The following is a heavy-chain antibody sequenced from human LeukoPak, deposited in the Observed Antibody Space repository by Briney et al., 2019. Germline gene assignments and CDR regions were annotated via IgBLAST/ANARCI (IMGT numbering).Heavy chain of an antibody. CDR3: AKAYYYHYYDSSGQSTSAGHFDY. V-gene: IGHV3-9*01. J-gene: IGHJ4*02. D-gene: IGHD3-22*01. Sequence: PGGSLRLSCAASGFTFDDYAMHWVRQAPGKGLEWVSGISWNSGSIGYADSVKGRFTISRDNAKNSLYLQMNSLRAEDTALYYCAKAYYYHYYDSSGQSTSAGHFDYWGQGPLVTVSS. CDR1: GFTFDDYA. CDR2: ISWNSGSI.